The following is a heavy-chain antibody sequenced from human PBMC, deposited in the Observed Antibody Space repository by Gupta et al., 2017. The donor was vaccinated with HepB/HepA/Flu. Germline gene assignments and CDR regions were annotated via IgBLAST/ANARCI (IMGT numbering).Heavy chain of an antibody. J-gene: IGHJ4*02. Sequence: EVFLVESGGGLVQPGGSLRLSCAASGFTFPTSWMTWVRQSPGRGLEWVANIRPDGSTKAYVDSAKGRFTISRDNAKNSLYLQMDSLRVEDTAVYYCASGPDHGDYWGQGTLVTVSS. CDR1: GFTFPTSW. CDR3: ASGPDHGDY. CDR2: IRPDGSTK. V-gene: IGHV3-7*01.